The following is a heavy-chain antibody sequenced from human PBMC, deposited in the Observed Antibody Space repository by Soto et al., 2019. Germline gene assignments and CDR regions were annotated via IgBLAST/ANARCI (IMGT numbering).Heavy chain of an antibody. Sequence: PGGSLRLSCAASGFTFSSYSMNWVRQAPGKGLEWVSSISSSSSYIYYADSVKGRFTISRDNAKNSLYLQMNSLRAEDTAVYYCARERGLDNGYFDYWGQGTLVTV. CDR1: GFTFSSYS. D-gene: IGHD1-1*01. J-gene: IGHJ4*02. V-gene: IGHV3-21*01. CDR3: ARERGLDNGYFDY. CDR2: ISSSSSYI.